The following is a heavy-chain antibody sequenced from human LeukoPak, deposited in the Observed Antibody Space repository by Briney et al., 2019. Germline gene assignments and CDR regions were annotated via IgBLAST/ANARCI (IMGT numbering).Heavy chain of an antibody. V-gene: IGHV1-69*13. J-gene: IGHJ6*02. CDR1: GDTFSSYA. Sequence: SVKVSCKASGDTFSSYAISWVRQAPGQGFEWMGGIIPIFGTANYAQKFQGRVTITADESTSTAYMELSSLRSEDTAVYYCASQYYYDSSGYPRRELGYYYYGMDVWGQGTTVTVSS. CDR2: IIPIFGTA. CDR3: ASQYYYDSSGYPRRELGYYYYGMDV. D-gene: IGHD3-22*01.